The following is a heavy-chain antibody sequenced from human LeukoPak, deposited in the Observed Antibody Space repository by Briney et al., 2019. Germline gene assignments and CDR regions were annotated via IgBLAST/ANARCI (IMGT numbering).Heavy chain of an antibody. J-gene: IGHJ6*02. D-gene: IGHD6-13*01. Sequence: PSETLSLACTVSGGSISSGDYYWSWIRQPPGKGLEWIAYMYYSGSTYYNPSLKSRVTISVDTSKNQFSLKLSSVTAADTAVYYCARGISSSSWYLSYCYYGMDVWGQGTTVTVSS. V-gene: IGHV4-30-4*01. CDR1: GGSISSGDYY. CDR3: ARGISSSSWYLSYCYYGMDV. CDR2: MYYSGST.